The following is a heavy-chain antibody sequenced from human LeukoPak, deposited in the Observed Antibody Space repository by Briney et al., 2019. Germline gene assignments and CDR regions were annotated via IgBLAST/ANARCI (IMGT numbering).Heavy chain of an antibody. CDR2: ISAYNGNT. D-gene: IGHD3-10*01. CDR1: GYTFTSYG. Sequence: GASVKVSCKASGYTFTSYGISWVRQAPGQGLEWMGWISAYNGNTNYAQKLQGRVTMTTDTSTSTAYMGLRSLRSDDTAVYYCARDEYYYGSGSYFWFDPWGQGTLVTVSS. J-gene: IGHJ5*02. CDR3: ARDEYYYGSGSYFWFDP. V-gene: IGHV1-18*01.